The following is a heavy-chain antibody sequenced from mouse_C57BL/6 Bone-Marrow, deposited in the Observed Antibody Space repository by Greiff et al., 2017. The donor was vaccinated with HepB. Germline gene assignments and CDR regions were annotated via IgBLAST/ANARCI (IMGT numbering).Heavy chain of an antibody. CDR2: INPGSGGT. V-gene: IGHV1-54*01. D-gene: IGHD1-1*01. J-gene: IGHJ1*03. CDR3: ARLYYYGSSYGYFDV. Sequence: QVHVKQSGAELVRPGTSVKVSCKASGYAFTNYLIEWVKQRPGQGLEWIGVINPGSGGTNYNEKFKGKATLTADKSSSTAYMQLSSLTSEDSAVYFCARLYYYGSSYGYFDVWGTGTTVTVSS. CDR1: GYAFTNYL.